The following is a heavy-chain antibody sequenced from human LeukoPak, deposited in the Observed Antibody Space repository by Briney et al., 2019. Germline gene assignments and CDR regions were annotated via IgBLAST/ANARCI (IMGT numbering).Heavy chain of an antibody. D-gene: IGHD1-7*01. CDR1: GRSFSGYY. V-gene: IGHV4-34*01. Sequence: PSETLSLTCAVYGRSFSGYYWSWIRQPPGKGLEWIGEINHSGSTNYNPSLKSRVTISVDTSKNQFSLKLSSVTAADTAVYYCARGLAGTTYYYGMDVWGQGTTVTVSS. J-gene: IGHJ6*02. CDR2: INHSGST. CDR3: ARGLAGTTYYYGMDV.